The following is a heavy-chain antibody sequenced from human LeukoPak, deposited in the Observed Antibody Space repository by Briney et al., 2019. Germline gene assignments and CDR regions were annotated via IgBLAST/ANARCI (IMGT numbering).Heavy chain of an antibody. Sequence: GESLKISCQGSGYRFPNYWIGWVRQMPGKGLEWMGIIFPSDSDTRYSPSFQGQVTISADKSINTAYLQWSSLKASDTAMYYCARPGSGGPDYWGQGTLVTVSS. V-gene: IGHV5-51*01. D-gene: IGHD3-3*01. J-gene: IGHJ4*02. CDR1: GYRFPNYW. CDR3: ARPGSGGPDY. CDR2: IFPSDSDT.